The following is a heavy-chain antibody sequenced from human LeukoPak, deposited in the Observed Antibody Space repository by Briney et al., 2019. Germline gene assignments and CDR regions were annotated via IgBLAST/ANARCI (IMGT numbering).Heavy chain of an antibody. J-gene: IGHJ5*02. CDR1: GFTFSSYS. Sequence: GGSLRLSCAASGFTFSSYSMNWVRQAPGKGLEWVSSISSSSSYIYYADSVKGRFTISRDNAKNSLYLQMNSLRAEDTAVYYCARDQSGEMATNEEVNWFDPWGQGTLVTVSS. V-gene: IGHV3-21*01. D-gene: IGHD5-24*01. CDR2: ISSSSSYI. CDR3: ARDQSGEMATNEEVNWFDP.